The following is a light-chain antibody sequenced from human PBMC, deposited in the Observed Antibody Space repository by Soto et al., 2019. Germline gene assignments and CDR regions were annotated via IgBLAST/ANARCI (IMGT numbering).Light chain of an antibody. CDR2: GAS. J-gene: IGKJ1*01. Sequence: EIVLTQSPGTLSFSPRQSATLSFSSSQSVSSSHLAWYQQKPGQAPRLLIYGASSRATGIPDRFSGSGSGTDFTLTISRLEPEDFAVYYCQQYAGSRTFGQGTKVDI. CDR1: QSVSSSH. V-gene: IGKV3-20*01. CDR3: QQYAGSRT.